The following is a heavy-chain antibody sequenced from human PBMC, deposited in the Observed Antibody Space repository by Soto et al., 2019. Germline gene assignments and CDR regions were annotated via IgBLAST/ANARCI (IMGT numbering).Heavy chain of an antibody. J-gene: IGHJ4*02. Sequence: SETLSLTCTVSGGSVSSGSYYWSWIRQPPGKGLEWIGYIYYSGSTNYNPSLKSRVTISVETSKNQFSLTLSSVTAADTAVYYCATVSRDYYGSKFFDYWGQGTMATVYS. CDR1: GGSVSSGSYY. V-gene: IGHV4-61*01. CDR3: ATVSRDYYGSKFFDY. D-gene: IGHD3-10*01. CDR2: IYYSGST.